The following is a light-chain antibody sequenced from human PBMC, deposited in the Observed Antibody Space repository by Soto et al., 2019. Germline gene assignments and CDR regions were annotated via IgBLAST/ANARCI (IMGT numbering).Light chain of an antibody. Sequence: ETVLTQSPGTLSLSPGERATLSCRAVQSVCGSSLAWYQQKPGQAPRLLIYDTSTRATGIPARFSGSGSGTEFTLTISSLQSEDFAVYYCQQYSNWPPITFGQGTRLEIK. CDR1: QSVCGS. J-gene: IGKJ5*01. CDR2: DTS. V-gene: IGKV3-15*01. CDR3: QQYSNWPPIT.